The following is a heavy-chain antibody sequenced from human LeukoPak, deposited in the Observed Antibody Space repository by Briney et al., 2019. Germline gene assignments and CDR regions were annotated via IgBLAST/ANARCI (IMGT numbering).Heavy chain of an antibody. Sequence: PSETLSLTCTDSDGSINSYYWNWIRQSPGKGLEWIGYVHYSGSTNYNPSLKSRVTISVDTSKKQVSLKLNSVTAVDTAVYYCARATGTTRNAFDIWGQGTMVTVSS. J-gene: IGHJ3*02. D-gene: IGHD1-7*01. CDR2: VHYSGST. CDR1: DGSINSYY. V-gene: IGHV4-59*01. CDR3: ARATGTTRNAFDI.